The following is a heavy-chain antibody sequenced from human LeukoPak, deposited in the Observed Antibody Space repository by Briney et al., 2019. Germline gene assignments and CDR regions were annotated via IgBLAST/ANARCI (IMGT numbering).Heavy chain of an antibody. D-gene: IGHD6-19*01. CDR2: IYYSGST. Sequence: PSETLSLTCTVSGGSISSYYWSWIRQSPGKGLEWIGYIYYSGSTNYNPSLKSRVTISVDTSKNQFSLKLSSVTAADTAVYYCASSQGSIAVAGTFDYWGQGTLVTVSS. CDR1: GGSISSYY. V-gene: IGHV4-59*08. CDR3: ASSQGSIAVAGTFDY. J-gene: IGHJ4*02.